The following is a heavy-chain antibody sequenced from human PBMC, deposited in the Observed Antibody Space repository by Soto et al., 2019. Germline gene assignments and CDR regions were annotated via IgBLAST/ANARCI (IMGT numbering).Heavy chain of an antibody. J-gene: IGHJ4*02. CDR3: ARGGPRYSGSLGDY. V-gene: IGHV4-34*01. CDR2: INHSGST. D-gene: IGHD1-26*01. Sequence: KASETLSLTCAVYGGSFSGYYWSWIRQPPGKGLEWIGEINHSGSTNYNPSLKSRVTISVDTSKNQFSLKLSSVTAADTAVYYCARGGPRYSGSLGDYWGQGTLVTVSS. CDR1: GGSFSGYY.